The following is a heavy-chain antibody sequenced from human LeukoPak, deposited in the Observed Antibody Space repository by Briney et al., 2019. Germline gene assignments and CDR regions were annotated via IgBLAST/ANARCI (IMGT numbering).Heavy chain of an antibody. D-gene: IGHD2-8*02. CDR2: FDPEDFET. CDR1: GYILSELS. Sequence: GASVKVSCKVSGYILSELSVHWVRQAPGKGLEWMGGFDPEDFETVYAQKFQGRVTLTEDRATDTAYMELSRLRSEDTAVYYCGTTAGAANYNGMDVWGQGTAVTVSS. CDR3: GTTAGAANYNGMDV. J-gene: IGHJ6*02. V-gene: IGHV1-24*01.